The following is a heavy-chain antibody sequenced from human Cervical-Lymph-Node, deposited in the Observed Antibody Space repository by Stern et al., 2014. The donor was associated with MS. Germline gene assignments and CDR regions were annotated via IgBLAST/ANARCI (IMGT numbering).Heavy chain of an antibody. CDR3: ATAGGGYGGNSG. Sequence: EVQLVESGGGLIQPGGSLRLSCAVSGFTVSSNYMSWVRQAPGKGLEWVSLIYSAGTTNYADSVKGRFPISRDSSKNTLNLQMNSLRAEDTAMYYCATAGGGYGGNSGWGQGTLVIVSS. CDR1: GFTVSSNY. CDR2: IYSAGTT. D-gene: IGHD4-23*01. J-gene: IGHJ4*02. V-gene: IGHV3-53*01.